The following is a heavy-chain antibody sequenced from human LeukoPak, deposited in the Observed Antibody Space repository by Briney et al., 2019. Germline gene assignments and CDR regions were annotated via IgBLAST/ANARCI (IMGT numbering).Heavy chain of an antibody. D-gene: IGHD3-10*01. CDR1: GGSIGTYY. CDR3: AGGYYYGSGRGAIDY. J-gene: IGHJ4*02. V-gene: IGHV4-59*01. CDR2: IYYSGST. Sequence: SETLSLTCTVSGGSIGTYYWSWIRQPPGKGLEWIGYIYYSGSTNYNPSLKSRVTISVDTSKNQFSLKLSSVTAADTAVYYCAGGYYYGSGRGAIDYWGQGTLVTVSS.